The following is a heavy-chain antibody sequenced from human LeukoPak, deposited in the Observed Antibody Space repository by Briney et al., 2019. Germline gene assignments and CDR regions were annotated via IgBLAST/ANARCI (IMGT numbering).Heavy chain of an antibody. D-gene: IGHD2-2*01. Sequence: PSETLSLTCAVSGGSISSSNWWSWVRQPPGKGLEWIGYIYYSGSTNYDPSLKSRVTISVDTSKNQFSLKLSSVTAADTAVYYCARKVAPAAMVFDPWGQGTLVTVSS. CDR1: GGSISSSNW. CDR2: IYYSGST. V-gene: IGHV4-4*02. J-gene: IGHJ5*02. CDR3: ARKVAPAAMVFDP.